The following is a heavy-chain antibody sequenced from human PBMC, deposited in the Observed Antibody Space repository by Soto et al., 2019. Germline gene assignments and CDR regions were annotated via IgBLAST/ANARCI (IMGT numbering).Heavy chain of an antibody. V-gene: IGHV1-18*01. J-gene: IGHJ5*02. Sequence: QVQLVQSGAEVKKPGASVKVSCKASGYTFTNFGISWVRQAPGQGLEWMGWISAYTGNTNYAQNFQSKVTMTTDTTRSTANTQLRSLRSADTAVKYCARGGTPMASWGQGTLVTVPS. CDR3: ARGGTPMAS. CDR2: ISAYTGNT. D-gene: IGHD3-16*01. CDR1: GYTFTNFG.